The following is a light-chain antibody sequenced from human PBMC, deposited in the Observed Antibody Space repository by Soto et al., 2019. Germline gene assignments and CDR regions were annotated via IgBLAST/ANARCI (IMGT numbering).Light chain of an antibody. CDR2: KAS. CDR3: QQYNSYWT. Sequence: IRMTQSPSSLSASTGDRVTITFRASQSISSWLAWYQQKPGKAPKLLIYKASSLESGVPSRFSGSGYGTEFTLTISSLQPDDFATYYCQQYNSYWTFGQGTKVDIK. CDR1: QSISSW. V-gene: IGKV1-5*03. J-gene: IGKJ1*01.